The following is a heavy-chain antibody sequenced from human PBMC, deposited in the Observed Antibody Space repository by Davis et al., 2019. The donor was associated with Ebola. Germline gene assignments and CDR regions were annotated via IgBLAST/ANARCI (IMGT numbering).Heavy chain of an antibody. J-gene: IGHJ4*02. CDR2: IYYRGTT. Sequence: SETLSLTCTVSGGSISSNNYYWGWIRQPPGKGLEWIGSIYYRGTTNYNPSLKSRVTLSVDRSTNQFSLKLTSVTAADTAVYYCARGDYAGSSFDYWGQGTLVTVSS. V-gene: IGHV4-39*07. CDR1: GGSISSNNYY. D-gene: IGHD4-17*01. CDR3: ARGDYAGSSFDY.